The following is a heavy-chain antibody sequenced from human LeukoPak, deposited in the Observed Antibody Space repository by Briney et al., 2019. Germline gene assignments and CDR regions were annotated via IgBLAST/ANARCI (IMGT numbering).Heavy chain of an antibody. V-gene: IGHV3-23*01. CDR2: ISGSGGRT. J-gene: IGHJ4*02. CDR1: GFTFSNYA. CDR3: AKDGYSGYDWGVDY. Sequence: GGSLRLSCAASGFTFSNYAMSWVRQAPGKGVEWVSAISGSGGRTYYADSVKGRFTVSRDNSKNTLYLQMNSLRAEDTAVYYCAKDGYSGYDWGVDYWGQGTLVTVSS. D-gene: IGHD5-12*01.